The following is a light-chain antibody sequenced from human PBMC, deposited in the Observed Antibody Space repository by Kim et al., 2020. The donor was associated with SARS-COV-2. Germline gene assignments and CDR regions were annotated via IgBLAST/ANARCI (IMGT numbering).Light chain of an antibody. Sequence: GQKVTISCSGSSSNIGNNYVSWYQQLQGTAPKLLIYDNKKRPSGIPDRFSGSKSGTSATLGITGLQTGDEADYYCGTWDSSLSAGVCGTGTKVTVL. CDR1: SSNIGNNY. CDR3: GTWDSSLSAGV. J-gene: IGLJ1*01. CDR2: DNK. V-gene: IGLV1-51*01.